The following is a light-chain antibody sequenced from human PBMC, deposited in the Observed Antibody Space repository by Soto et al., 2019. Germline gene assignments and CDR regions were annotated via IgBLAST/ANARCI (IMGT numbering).Light chain of an antibody. Sequence: QSVLTQPASVSGSPGQSITISCTGTSSDVGGYNYVSWYQRHPGKAPKLMIYEVTNRPSGVSNRFSGSKSGNTASLSISGLKAEDEADYYCSSYTGSSVVFGGGTKLTVL. J-gene: IGLJ2*01. CDR2: EVT. CDR1: SSDVGGYNY. V-gene: IGLV2-14*01. CDR3: SSYTGSSVV.